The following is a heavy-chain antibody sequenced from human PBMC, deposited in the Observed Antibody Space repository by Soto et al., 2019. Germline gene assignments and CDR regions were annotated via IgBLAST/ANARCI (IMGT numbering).Heavy chain of an antibody. CDR1: GGTFSSYT. Sequence: QVQLVQSGAEVKKPGSSVKVSCKASGGTFSSYTISWVRQAPGQGLEWMGRIIPILGIANYAQKLQGRVTITADKSASTGYMELSSMRSEDTDVYYCARLIDSDGMDVWGQGTTVTVSS. CDR2: IIPILGIA. V-gene: IGHV1-69*02. CDR3: ARLIDSDGMDV. J-gene: IGHJ6*02. D-gene: IGHD1-26*01.